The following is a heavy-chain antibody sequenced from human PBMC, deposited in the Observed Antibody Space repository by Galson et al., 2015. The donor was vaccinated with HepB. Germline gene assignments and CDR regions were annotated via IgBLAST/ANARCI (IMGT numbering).Heavy chain of an antibody. CDR3: ARLNDYDFWSAPGGYYYYGMDV. D-gene: IGHD3-3*01. CDR2: IYYSGST. J-gene: IGHJ6*02. CDR1: GGSISSYY. V-gene: IGHV4-59*08. Sequence: TLSPTCTVSGGSISSYYWSWIRQPPGKGLEWIGYIYYSGSTNYNPSLKSRVTISVDTSKNQFSLKLSSVTAADTAVYYCARLNDYDFWSAPGGYYYYGMDVWGQGTTVTVSS.